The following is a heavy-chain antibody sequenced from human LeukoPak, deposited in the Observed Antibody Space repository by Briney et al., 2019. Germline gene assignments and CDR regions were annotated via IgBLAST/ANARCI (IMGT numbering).Heavy chain of an antibody. CDR3: ARSAYDYSEGTY. CDR2: INQDGSEK. V-gene: IGHV3-7*01. CDR1: GFTFRSNW. Sequence: PGGSLRLFCAASGFTFRSNWMSWVRQAPGKGLEWVANINQDGSEKYYVDSVKGRFTISRDNAENSLYLHMNSLRAEDTAVYYCARSAYDYSEGTYWGQGTLVSVSS. D-gene: IGHD2-15*01. J-gene: IGHJ4*02.